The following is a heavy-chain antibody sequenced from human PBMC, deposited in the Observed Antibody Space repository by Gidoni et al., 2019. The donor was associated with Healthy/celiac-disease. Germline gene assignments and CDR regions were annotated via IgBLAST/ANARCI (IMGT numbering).Heavy chain of an antibody. Sequence: EVQLVESGGGLIQPGGSLRLSCAASGFTVSSNYMSWVRQAQGKGLEWVSVIYSGGSTYYADSVKGRFTISRDNSKNTLYLQMNSLRAEDTAVYYCARGLGSSSFDYFDYWGQGTLVTVSS. J-gene: IGHJ4*02. CDR1: GFTVSSNY. V-gene: IGHV3-53*01. CDR3: ARGLGSSSFDYFDY. CDR2: IYSGGST. D-gene: IGHD6-13*01.